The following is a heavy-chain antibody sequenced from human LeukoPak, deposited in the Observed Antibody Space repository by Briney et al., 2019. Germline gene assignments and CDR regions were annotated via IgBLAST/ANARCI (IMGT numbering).Heavy chain of an antibody. J-gene: IGHJ4*02. CDR3: AKEEWLLAVYFDY. V-gene: IGHV3-30*18. D-gene: IGHD3-3*01. CDR1: GFTFSTYG. Sequence: GGSLRLSCAASGFTFSTYGMHWVRQAPGKGLEWVAVTSYDGSNKYYADSVKGRFTISRDNSKNTLYLQMNSLRAEDTAVYYCAKEEWLLAVYFDYWGQGTLVTVSS. CDR2: TSYDGSNK.